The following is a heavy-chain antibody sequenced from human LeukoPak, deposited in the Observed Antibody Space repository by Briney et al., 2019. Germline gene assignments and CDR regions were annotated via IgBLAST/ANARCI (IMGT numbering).Heavy chain of an antibody. CDR1: GYTVTSYG. D-gene: IGHD3-22*01. J-gene: IGHJ5*02. CDR2: MSAYNGNT. Sequence: ASVKVSCKASGYTVTSYGISWVRQAPGQGLEWRGWMSAYNGNTNYAQKLQGRVTITTDTSTSTGYMEVRRLRCDDTAVYYCASSYYYDSSGYGSSWFDPWGQGTLVTVSS. CDR3: ASSYYYDSSGYGSSWFDP. V-gene: IGHV1-18*01.